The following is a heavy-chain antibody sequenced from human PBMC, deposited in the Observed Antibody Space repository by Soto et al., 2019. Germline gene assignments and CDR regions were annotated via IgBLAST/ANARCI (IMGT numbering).Heavy chain of an antibody. V-gene: IGHV1-18*01. D-gene: IGHD1-26*01. CDR3: ARGDLVGNPDY. CDR1: GYTFTSYG. J-gene: IGHJ4*02. Sequence: ASVKVSCKASGYTFTSYGISWVRQAPGQGLEWMGWISAYNGNTNYAQKLQGRVTMSVNTSISTAYMELSGLISDDTAVYYCARGDLVGNPDYWGQGTLVTVSS. CDR2: ISAYNGNT.